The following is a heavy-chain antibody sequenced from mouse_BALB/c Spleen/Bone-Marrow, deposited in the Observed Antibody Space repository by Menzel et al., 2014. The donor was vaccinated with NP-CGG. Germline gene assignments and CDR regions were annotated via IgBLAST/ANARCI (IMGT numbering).Heavy chain of an antibody. D-gene: IGHD1-3*01. CDR3: ASQVGTFDN. J-gene: IGHJ2*01. CDR2: IDPAHPYT. CDR1: GFNIKDTY. Sequence: VQLKESGAELVKPGASVKLSCTASGFNIKDTYIHWVKQGPEQGLEWIGRIDPAHPYTKYAPKFQGKATITADTSSNTASLQVSSLTSEDTADYYCASQVGTFDNRGQGTTLTVTS. V-gene: IGHV14-3*02.